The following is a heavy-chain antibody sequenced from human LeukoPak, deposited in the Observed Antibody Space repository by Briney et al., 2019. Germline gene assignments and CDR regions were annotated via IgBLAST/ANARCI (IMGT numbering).Heavy chain of an antibody. V-gene: IGHV1-18*01. CDR2: ISAYNGNT. CDR1: GYTFTSYG. J-gene: IGHJ3*02. Sequence: GASVKVSCKASGYTFTSYGISWVRQAPGQGLEWMGWISAYNGNTNYAQKLQGRVTMTTDTSTSTAYMELRSLRSDDTAVYYCARDNSSGYPGTAFDIWGQGTMVTVSS. CDR3: ARDNSSGYPGTAFDI. D-gene: IGHD3-22*01.